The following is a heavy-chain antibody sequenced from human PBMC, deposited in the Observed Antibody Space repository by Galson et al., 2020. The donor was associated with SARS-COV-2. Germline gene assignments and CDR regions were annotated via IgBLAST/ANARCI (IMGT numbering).Heavy chain of an antibody. CDR2: ISGSGGST. Sequence: LSLTCAASGFTFSSYAMSWVRQAPGKGLESVSAISGSGGSTYYADSVKGRFTISRDNSKNTLYLQMNSLRAEDTAVYYCAKEPVYHYGYSYGNYFDYWGQGTLVTVSS. J-gene: IGHJ4*02. V-gene: IGHV3-23*01. CDR1: GFTFSSYA. CDR3: AKEPVYHYGYSYGNYFDY. D-gene: IGHD5-18*01.